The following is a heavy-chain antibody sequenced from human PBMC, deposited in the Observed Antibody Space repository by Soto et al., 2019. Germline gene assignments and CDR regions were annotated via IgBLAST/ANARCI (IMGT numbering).Heavy chain of an antibody. D-gene: IGHD5-12*01. CDR1: GFTFSSYA. J-gene: IGHJ6*03. V-gene: IGHV3-33*08. Sequence: PGGSLRLSCAASGFTFSSYAMSWVRQAPGKGLEWVAVIWYDGSNKYYADSVKGRFTISRDNSKNTLYLQMNSLRAEDTAVYYCARAKGYSGYDYYYYYYCMDVWGKGTTVTVSS. CDR3: ARAKGYSGYDYYYYYYCMDV. CDR2: IWYDGSNK.